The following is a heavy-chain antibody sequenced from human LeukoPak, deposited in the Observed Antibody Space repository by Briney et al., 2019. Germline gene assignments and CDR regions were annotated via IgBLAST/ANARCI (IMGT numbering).Heavy chain of an antibody. D-gene: IGHD2-15*01. CDR2: IRSETYGGTA. V-gene: IGHV3-49*04. CDR1: GFNFFDYA. CDR3: TRAVYCSGGACSFDP. Sequence: GRSLRLSCTTSGFNFFDYAMTWVRQAPGKGLESVGFIRSETYGGTAEYAASVKDRFTISRHDSKSIAYLQMNSLKTEDTAVYYCTRAVYCSGGACSFDPWGQGTLVAVSS. J-gene: IGHJ5*02.